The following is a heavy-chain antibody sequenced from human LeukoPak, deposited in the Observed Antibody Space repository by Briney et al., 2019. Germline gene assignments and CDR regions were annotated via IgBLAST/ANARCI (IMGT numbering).Heavy chain of an antibody. V-gene: IGHV4-59*01. D-gene: IGHD3-22*01. CDR1: GGSITTNY. CDR2: IYYTGST. Sequence: SETLSLTCTVSGGSITTNYWSWFRQPPGKGLEWIGCIYYTGSTNYNPSLKSRVTISVDTSKDQFSLKLSSVTAADTAVYYCARSKYYYESGIWGQGTLVTVSS. CDR3: ARSKYYYESGI. J-gene: IGHJ4*02.